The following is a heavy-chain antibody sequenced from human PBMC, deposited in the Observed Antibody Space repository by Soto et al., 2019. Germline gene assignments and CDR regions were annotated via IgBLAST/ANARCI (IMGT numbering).Heavy chain of an antibody. CDR1: GFTFSSYA. CDR3: AQVWDYIVVVTALDY. CDR2: ISGSGGRT. V-gene: IGHV3-23*01. J-gene: IGHJ4*02. Sequence: EVQLLESGGGLVQPGGSLRLSCAASGFTFSSYAMSWVRQAPGKGLEWVSVISGSGGRTYHADSVKGRFTNSRDNSKNRLYRQMNSLRAEDTAVYYCAQVWDYIVVVTALDYWGQGTLVTVSS. D-gene: IGHD2-21*02.